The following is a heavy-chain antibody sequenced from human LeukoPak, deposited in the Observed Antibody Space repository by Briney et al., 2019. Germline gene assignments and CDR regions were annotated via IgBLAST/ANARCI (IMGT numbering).Heavy chain of an antibody. Sequence: GGSLRLSCAASGFTFSNAWMSWVRQAPGKGLEWFSAISGGGDSTYYADSVKGRFTISRDNSRNTVSLHMNSLRADDTAAYYCAKGSSAVRPYYFDYWGQGSLVTVSP. CDR3: AKGSSAVRPYYFDY. J-gene: IGHJ4*02. V-gene: IGHV3-23*01. CDR2: ISGGGDST. CDR1: GFTFSNAW. D-gene: IGHD6-6*01.